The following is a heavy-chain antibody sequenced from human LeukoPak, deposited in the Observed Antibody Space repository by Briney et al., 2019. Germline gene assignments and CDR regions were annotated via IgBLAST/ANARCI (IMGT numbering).Heavy chain of an antibody. J-gene: IGHJ3*02. D-gene: IGHD5-24*01. CDR2: IYYSGST. Sequence: SETLSLTCTVSGGSISSSSYYWGWIRQPPGKGLEWIGSIYYSGSTYYNPSLKSRVTISVDTSKNQFSLKLSSVTAADTAVYYCARGTHRTVEMATITTFDIWGQGTMVTVSS. V-gene: IGHV4-39*07. CDR3: ARGTHRTVEMATITTFDI. CDR1: GGSISSSSYY.